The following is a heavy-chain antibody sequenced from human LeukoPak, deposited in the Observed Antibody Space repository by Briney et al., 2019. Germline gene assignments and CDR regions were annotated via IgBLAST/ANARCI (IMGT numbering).Heavy chain of an antibody. CDR3: AKVKNYYYDSSGYRLPFMDV. V-gene: IGHV3-23*01. Sequence: GGSLRLSCAASGFTFSTYVVNWVRQAPGKGLEWVSTITGSGGSTYYADSVKGRFTISRDNSKNTLYLQMSSLRVEDTAVYYCAKVKNYYYDSSGYRLPFMDVWGQGTTVTVSS. D-gene: IGHD3-22*01. J-gene: IGHJ6*02. CDR1: GFTFSTYV. CDR2: ITGSGGST.